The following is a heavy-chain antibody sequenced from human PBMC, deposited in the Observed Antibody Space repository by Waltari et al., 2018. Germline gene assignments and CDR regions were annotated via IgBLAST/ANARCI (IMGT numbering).Heavy chain of an antibody. Sequence: QVQLVQSGSELKKPGASVKVSCKASGYIITTYGINWVRQAPGQGLEWMGWINTHTGNPTYVQGFTGRFVFSLDTSVSTAYLQISSLKAEDSVIYYCARGGGTFSKPQYFDSWGQGTRVTVSS. J-gene: IGHJ4*02. CDR3: ARGGGTFSKPQYFDS. CDR2: INTHTGNP. CDR1: GYIITTYG. D-gene: IGHD1-26*01. V-gene: IGHV7-4-1*02.